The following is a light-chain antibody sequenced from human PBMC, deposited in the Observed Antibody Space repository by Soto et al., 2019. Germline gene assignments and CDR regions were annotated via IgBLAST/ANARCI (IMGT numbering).Light chain of an antibody. CDR1: QSVSSSS. CDR3: QQYGGSPRT. Sequence: EIVLTQSPGTLSLSSGERATLSCRASQSVSSSSLAWYQQKRGQAPRLLIHDASSRATGIPDGFSGSGSGTDFTLTISRLEPEDFAVYYCQQYGGSPRTFGQGTKVDIK. CDR2: DAS. V-gene: IGKV3-20*01. J-gene: IGKJ1*01.